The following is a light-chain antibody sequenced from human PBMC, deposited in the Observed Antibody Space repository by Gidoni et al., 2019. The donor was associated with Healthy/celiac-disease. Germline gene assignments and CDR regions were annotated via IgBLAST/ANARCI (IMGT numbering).Light chain of an antibody. CDR2: SNN. V-gene: IGLV1-44*01. CDR3: AAWDDSLNAWV. J-gene: IGLJ3*02. Sequence: QSVLTQPPSASGTPGQGVPIPCSGSSSNIGSNTVNWYQQLPGTAPNLLIYSNNQRPSGVPDRFSGSKSGTSASLAISGLQSEDEADYYCAAWDDSLNAWVFGGGTKLTVL. CDR1: SSNIGSNT.